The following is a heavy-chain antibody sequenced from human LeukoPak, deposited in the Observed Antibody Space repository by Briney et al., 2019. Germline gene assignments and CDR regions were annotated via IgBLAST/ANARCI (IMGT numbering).Heavy chain of an antibody. CDR1: GYTFTSYA. CDR2: INTNTGNP. CDR3: ARDGPVVENYYYMDV. J-gene: IGHJ6*03. V-gene: IGHV7-4-1*02. Sequence: ASVKVSCKASGYTFTSYAMNWVRQAPGQGLEWMGWINTNTGNPTYAQGFTGRSVFSLDTSVSTAYLQISSLKAEDTAVYYCARDGPVVENYYYMDVWGKGTTVTVSS. D-gene: IGHD2-15*01.